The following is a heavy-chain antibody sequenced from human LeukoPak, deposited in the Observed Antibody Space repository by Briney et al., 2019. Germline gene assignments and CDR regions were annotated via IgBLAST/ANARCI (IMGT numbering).Heavy chain of an antibody. V-gene: IGHV3-30*02. Sequence: GGSLRLSCAASEFTFSRYGMHWVRQAPGKGLEWVAFIRYDGSNKYYADSVKGRFTISRDNSRNTLYMQMNSLRAEDTAVYYCANPFDIGLLLGELSAHDAFDIWGQGTMVTVSS. CDR3: ANPFDIGLLLGELSAHDAFDI. CDR2: IRYDGSNK. D-gene: IGHD3-16*02. CDR1: EFTFSRYG. J-gene: IGHJ3*02.